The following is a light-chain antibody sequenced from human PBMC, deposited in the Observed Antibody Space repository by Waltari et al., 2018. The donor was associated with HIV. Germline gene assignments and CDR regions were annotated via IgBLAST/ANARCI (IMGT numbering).Light chain of an antibody. Sequence: NFMLTQPHSVSESPEKTVTISCTRSSGRIASNYVQWYQRRPGSSPTTVIYEDNQRPSGVPDRLSGSIDSSSNSASLTISGLKTEDEADYSCQSYDSSNRVVFGGGTKLTVL. CDR2: EDN. V-gene: IGLV6-57*01. CDR3: QSYDSSNRVV. J-gene: IGLJ2*01. CDR1: SGRIASNY.